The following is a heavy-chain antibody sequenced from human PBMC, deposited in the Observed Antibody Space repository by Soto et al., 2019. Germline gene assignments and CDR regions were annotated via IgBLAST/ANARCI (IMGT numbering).Heavy chain of an antibody. J-gene: IGHJ6*02. CDR1: GCTFSSYW. CDR3: ARDGAPTLFGVVTIPDGMDV. Sequence: GGSLRLSCAACGCTFSSYWMSWVRQAPGKGLEWVANIEQEGSEEYYADSGKGRVTSSRDNAKKSLYLQMNSLRAEDRAAYHCARDGAPTLFGVVTIPDGMDVWPQGTTVTVAS. D-gene: IGHD3-3*01. V-gene: IGHV3-7*01. CDR2: IEQEGSEE.